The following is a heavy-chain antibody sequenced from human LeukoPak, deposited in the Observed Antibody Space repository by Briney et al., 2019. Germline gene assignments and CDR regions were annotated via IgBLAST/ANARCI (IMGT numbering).Heavy chain of an antibody. Sequence: GESLKISCKGSGYSFTNYWIGWVRQMPGKGLEWMGIIYPGDSDTRYSPSFQGQVTISVDKSISTAYLQWNSLKASDTALYYCRRHSRAALSCPYFTYWGQGPLATVPS. CDR2: IYPGDSDT. D-gene: IGHD6-6*01. CDR3: RRHSRAALSCPYFTY. J-gene: IGHJ4*02. V-gene: IGHV5-51*01. CDR1: GYSFTNYW.